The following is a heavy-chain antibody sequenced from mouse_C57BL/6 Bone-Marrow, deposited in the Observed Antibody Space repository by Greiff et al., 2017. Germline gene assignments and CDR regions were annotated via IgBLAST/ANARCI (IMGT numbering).Heavy chain of an antibody. D-gene: IGHD1-1*02. CDR1: GFNIKDYY. CDR3: ARGDYDCYAMDY. Sequence: EVQLQQSGAELVRPGASVKLSCTASGFNIKDYYMHWVKQRPEQGLEWIGRIDPEDGDTEYAPKFQGKATLTVDTSSSTAYMQLSSLTSEDSAVYYCARGDYDCYAMDYWGQGTSVTVSS. J-gene: IGHJ4*01. CDR2: IDPEDGDT. V-gene: IGHV14-1*01.